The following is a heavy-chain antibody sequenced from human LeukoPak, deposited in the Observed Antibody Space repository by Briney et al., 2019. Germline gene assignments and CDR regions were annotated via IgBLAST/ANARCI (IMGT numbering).Heavy chain of an antibody. Sequence: GGSLSLSCAASGLTFSSYWMSWVRQAPGKGLEWVANIKQDGSEKYYVDSVKGRFTISRDNAKNSLYLQMNSLRAEDTAVYYCARGFDGDSLFDYWGQGTLVTVSS. J-gene: IGHJ4*02. V-gene: IGHV3-7*01. CDR2: IKQDGSEK. CDR3: ARGFDGDSLFDY. CDR1: GLTFSSYW. D-gene: IGHD4-17*01.